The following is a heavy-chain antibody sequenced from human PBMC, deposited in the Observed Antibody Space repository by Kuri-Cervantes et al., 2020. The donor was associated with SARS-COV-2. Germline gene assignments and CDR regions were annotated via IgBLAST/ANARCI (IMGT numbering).Heavy chain of an antibody. CDR1: GFTFSSFA. D-gene: IGHD3-10*01. V-gene: IGHV3-23*01. J-gene: IGHJ5*02. CDR3: ARGGEDAVQETRNWFEP. CDR2: ISGSDDST. Sequence: GESLKISCAASGFTFSSFAMSWVRQAPGKGLEWVSAISGSDDSTHYADSVKGRFTISRDNSKNTLYLQMNSLRADDTAVYYCARGGEDAVQETRNWFEPWGQGTQVTVSS.